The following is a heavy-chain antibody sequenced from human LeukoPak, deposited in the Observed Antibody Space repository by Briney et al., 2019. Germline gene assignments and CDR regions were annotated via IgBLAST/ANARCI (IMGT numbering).Heavy chain of an antibody. Sequence: SETLSLTCAVYGGSFSGYYWSWIRQPPGKGLEWIGEINHSGSTNYNPSLKSRVTISVDTSKNQFSLELSSVTAADTAVYYCARGGYSYARLGGRHFDYWGQGTLVTVSS. CDR2: INHSGST. J-gene: IGHJ4*02. D-gene: IGHD5-18*01. CDR3: ARGGYSYARLGGRHFDY. V-gene: IGHV4-34*01. CDR1: GGSFSGYY.